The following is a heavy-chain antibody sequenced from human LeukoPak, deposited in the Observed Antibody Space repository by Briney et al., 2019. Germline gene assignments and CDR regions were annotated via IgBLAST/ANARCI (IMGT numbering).Heavy chain of an antibody. J-gene: IGHJ5*02. Sequence: SETLSLTCTVSGPSISSTIYYWGWIRQPPGKGLEWIGSMHSSGSTYYNPSLKSRVTISADTSKKQFSLKLSSVTAADTAVYYCARHVGFITMVRGVINNNWFDPWGQGTLVTVSS. V-gene: IGHV4-39*01. D-gene: IGHD3-10*01. CDR2: MHSSGST. CDR3: ARHVGFITMVRGVINNNWFDP. CDR1: GPSISSTIYY.